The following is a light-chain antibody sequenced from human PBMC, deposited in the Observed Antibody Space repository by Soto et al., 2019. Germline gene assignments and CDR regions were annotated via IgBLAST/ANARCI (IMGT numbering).Light chain of an antibody. CDR3: DHYGTSAL. CDR1: QSVSDSY. V-gene: IGKV3-20*01. J-gene: IGKJ3*01. Sequence: EIVLTQSPGTLSLSPGERATLSCRASQSVSDSYLAWYQQKPGQAPRLLIYASSRATGIPDRFSCSGSGTDFTLTISRLEPEGFAVYYCDHYGTSALFGPGTKVDIK. CDR2: AS.